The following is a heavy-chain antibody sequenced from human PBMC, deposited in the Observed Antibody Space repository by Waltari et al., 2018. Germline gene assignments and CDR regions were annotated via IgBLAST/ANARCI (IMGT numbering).Heavy chain of an antibody. CDR3: ARDPAYGALDY. V-gene: IGHV3-7*01. D-gene: IGHD3-10*01. J-gene: IGHJ4*02. Sequence: EVQLVESGGGLVQPGGSLRLSCAASGFTFSTSYMTLIRQAPGKGLEWVAIIKEDGSQKSYVDSVKGRFTISRDNAKNSLYLQMNSLRVEDTAVYYCARDPAYGALDYWGQGTQVTVSS. CDR2: IKEDGSQK. CDR1: GFTFSTSY.